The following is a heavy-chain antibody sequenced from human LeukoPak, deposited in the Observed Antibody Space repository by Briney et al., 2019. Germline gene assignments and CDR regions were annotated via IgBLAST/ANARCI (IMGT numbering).Heavy chain of an antibody. V-gene: IGHV4-39*07. J-gene: IGHJ4*02. CDR1: GGSISSSSYY. CDR3: ARLNNADVDTAMVSPFYFDY. Sequence: SETLSLTCTVSGGSISSSSYYWGWIRQPPGKGLEWIGSIYYSGSTNYNPSLKSRVTISVDKSKNQFSLKLSSVTAADTAVYYCARLNNADVDTAMVSPFYFDYWGQGTLVTVSS. D-gene: IGHD5-18*01. CDR2: IYYSGST.